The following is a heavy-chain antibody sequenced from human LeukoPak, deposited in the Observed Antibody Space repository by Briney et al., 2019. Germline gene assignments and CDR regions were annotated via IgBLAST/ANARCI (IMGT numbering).Heavy chain of an antibody. Sequence: SETLSLTCSATGGFISNSIYYWAWIRQPPGEGLEWIGSIHYSGKTYYYPSLKSRVTMSVDTSKNQFSLKLSSVTAADTAVYYCARRCGGDCYSKMGLDLWGQGTAVTVSS. CDR2: IHYSGKT. D-gene: IGHD2-21*02. CDR3: ARRCGGDCYSKMGLDL. J-gene: IGHJ5*02. CDR1: GGFISNSIYY. V-gene: IGHV4-39*01.